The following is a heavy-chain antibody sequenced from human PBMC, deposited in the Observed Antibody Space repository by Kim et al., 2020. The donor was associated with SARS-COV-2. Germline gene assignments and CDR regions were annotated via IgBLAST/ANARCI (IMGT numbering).Heavy chain of an antibody. CDR3: ARVCARGVIIWRFVFDY. J-gene: IGHJ4*02. D-gene: IGHD3-10*01. CDR1: GYTFTSYA. CDR2: INAGNGNT. V-gene: IGHV1-3*01. Sequence: ASVKVSCKASGYTFTSYAMHWVRQAPGQRLEWMGWINAGNGNTKYSQKFQGRVTITRDTSASTAYMEPSSLRSEDTAVYYCARVCARGVIIWRFVFDYWGQGTLVTVSS.